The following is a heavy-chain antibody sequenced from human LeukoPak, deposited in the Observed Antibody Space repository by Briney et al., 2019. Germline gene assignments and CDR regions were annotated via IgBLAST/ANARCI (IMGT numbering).Heavy chain of an antibody. CDR3: ASAPPLNYYDSSGYYFGPNAFDT. CDR1: GGSINSYN. D-gene: IGHD3-22*01. J-gene: IGHJ3*02. CDR2: IYYRGKT. V-gene: IGHV4-59*01. Sequence: PSETLSLTYTVCGGSINSYNWSWIGQPPGKGLEWIRHIYYRGKTNYNPSLKSRVTISVDTSKNDFSLKLSSVTAADTAVYYCASAPPLNYYDSSGYYFGPNAFDTWGQGTIVTVSS.